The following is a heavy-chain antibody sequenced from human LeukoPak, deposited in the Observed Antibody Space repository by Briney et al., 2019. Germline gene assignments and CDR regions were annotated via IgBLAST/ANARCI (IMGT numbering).Heavy chain of an antibody. J-gene: IGHJ3*02. Sequence: SETLSLTCTVSGGPITSYYWSWIRQPVGKGLEGIGRFYSSGSTNYNPSLKSRVTISVDKSKTQFSLKLTSVTAADSAVYYCARVTRVGTFDIWGQGTMVTVSS. CDR1: GGPITSYY. D-gene: IGHD4-23*01. CDR2: FYSSGST. V-gene: IGHV4-4*07. CDR3: ARVTRVGTFDI.